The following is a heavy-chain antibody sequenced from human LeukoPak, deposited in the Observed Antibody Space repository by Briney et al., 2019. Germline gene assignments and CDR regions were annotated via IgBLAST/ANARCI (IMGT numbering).Heavy chain of an antibody. J-gene: IGHJ6*03. CDR1: GGSITSYQ. CDR2: FYTSGST. V-gene: IGHV4-4*09. Sequence: TSETLSLTCNVTGGSITSYQWSWIRQPPGKGLEWIGYFYTSGSTNYYPSLKSRVTMSADTSKNQFSLKLISVTAADTAVYYCARHPNYYYYYMDVWGRGTTVTVSS. CDR3: ARHPNYYYYYMDV.